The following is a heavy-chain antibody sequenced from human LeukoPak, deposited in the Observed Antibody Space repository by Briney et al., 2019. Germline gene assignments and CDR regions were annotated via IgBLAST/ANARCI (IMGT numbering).Heavy chain of an antibody. CDR3: ELGYCSSTSCRSTDAFDI. J-gene: IGHJ3*02. V-gene: IGHV1-69*13. CDR1: GGTFSSYA. Sequence: ASVKVSCKASGGTFSSYATSWVRQAPGQGLEWMGGIIPIFGTANYAQKFQGRVAITADESTSTAYMELSSLRSEDTAVYYCELGYCSSTSCRSTDAFDIWGQGTMVTVSS. CDR2: IIPIFGTA. D-gene: IGHD2-2*01.